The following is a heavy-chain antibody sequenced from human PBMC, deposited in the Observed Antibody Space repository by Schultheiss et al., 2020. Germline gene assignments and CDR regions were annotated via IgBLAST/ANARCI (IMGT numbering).Heavy chain of an antibody. Sequence: GGSLRLSCAASGFTFSSYSMNWVRQAPGKGLEWVSSISSSSSYIYYADSVKGRFTISRDNAKNSLYLQMNSLRAEDTAVYYCARDFDPTEYYYYGMDVWGQGATVTVSS. J-gene: IGHJ6*02. V-gene: IGHV3-21*01. D-gene: IGHD3-9*01. CDR1: GFTFSSYS. CDR3: ARDFDPTEYYYYGMDV. CDR2: ISSSSSYI.